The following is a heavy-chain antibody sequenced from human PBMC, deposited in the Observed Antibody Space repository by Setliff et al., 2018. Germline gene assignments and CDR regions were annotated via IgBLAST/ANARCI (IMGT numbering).Heavy chain of an antibody. Sequence: PSETLSLTCTVSGGSISSGSNYWSWIRQPAGRGLEWIGSIHYSGSTNYNPSLKSRLTISVDTAKTQFSLRLISVTAADTAVYYCARHLSSGSYYGGAYYYMDVWGKGTTVTVSS. CDR2: IHYSGST. CDR3: ARHLSSGSYYGGAYYYMDV. CDR1: GGSISSGSNY. V-gene: IGHV4-61*10. D-gene: IGHD1-26*01. J-gene: IGHJ6*03.